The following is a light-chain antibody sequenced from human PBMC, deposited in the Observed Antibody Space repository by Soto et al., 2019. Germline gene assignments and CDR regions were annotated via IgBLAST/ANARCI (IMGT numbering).Light chain of an antibody. V-gene: IGKV3-11*01. CDR3: QQRSIWPWT. J-gene: IGKJ1*01. CDR2: DAS. CDR1: QSVSNY. Sequence: EIVFTQSPATLSLFPGERATLSCWASQSVSNYFVWYQQKPGQAPRLLIYDASKRATGIPARFSGSGSGTDFTLTISSLEPEDFAVYYCQQRSIWPWTFGQGTKV.